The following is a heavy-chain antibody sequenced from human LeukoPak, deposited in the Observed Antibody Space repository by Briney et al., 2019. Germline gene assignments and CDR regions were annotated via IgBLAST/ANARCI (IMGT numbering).Heavy chain of an antibody. Sequence: GGSLRLSCAASGFTFSSYAMSWVRQAPGKGLEWVSAISGSGGSTYYADSVKGRFTISRDNSKNTLYLQMNSLRAEDPAVYYCAKARNRQWLAHYYFDYWGQGTLVTVSS. J-gene: IGHJ4*02. D-gene: IGHD6-19*01. V-gene: IGHV3-23*01. CDR2: ISGSGGST. CDR3: AKARNRQWLAHYYFDY. CDR1: GFTFSSYA.